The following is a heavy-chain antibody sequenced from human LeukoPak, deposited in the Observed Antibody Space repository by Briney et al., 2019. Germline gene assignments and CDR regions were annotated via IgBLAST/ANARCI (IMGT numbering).Heavy chain of an antibody. V-gene: IGHV5-51*01. CDR1: GYSFTSYW. CDR2: IYPGDSDT. J-gene: IGHJ5*02. Sequence: GESLKISCKGSGYSFTSYWIGWVLQMPGKGLEWMGIIYPGDSDTRYSPSFQGQVTISADKSISTAYLQWSSLKASDTAMYYCARQWLVDPNWFDPWGQGTLVTVSS. CDR3: ARQWLVDPNWFDP. D-gene: IGHD6-19*01.